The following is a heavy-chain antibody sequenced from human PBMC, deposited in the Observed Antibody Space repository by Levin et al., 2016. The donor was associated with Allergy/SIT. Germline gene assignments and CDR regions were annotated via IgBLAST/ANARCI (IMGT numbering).Heavy chain of an antibody. CDR2: IWYDGSNK. D-gene: IGHD1-26*01. J-gene: IGHJ4*02. V-gene: IGHV3-33*01. CDR1: GFTFSSYG. Sequence: GGSLRLSCAASGFTFSSYGMHWVRQAPGKGLEWVAVIWYDGSNKYYADSVKGRFTISRDNAKNSLYLQMNSLRAEDTAVYYCARESSASWYSGSYYFDYWGQGTLVTVSS. CDR3: ARESSASWYSGSYYFDY.